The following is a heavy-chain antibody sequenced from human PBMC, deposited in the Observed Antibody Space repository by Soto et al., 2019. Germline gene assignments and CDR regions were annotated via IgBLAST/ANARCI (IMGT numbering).Heavy chain of an antibody. CDR1: GFPFSHYA. V-gene: IGHV3-23*01. CDR3: AKEGTRITMVRGVQTHANNFDY. Sequence: GGSLRLSCAASGFPFSHYAMSWVRQAPGKGLEWVSAISGSGNDASYADSVRGRFTISRDNSRDTLYLQMNSLRAEDTAVYYCAKEGTRITMVRGVQTHANNFDYWGQGTLVTVSS. J-gene: IGHJ4*02. CDR2: ISGSGNDA. D-gene: IGHD3-10*01.